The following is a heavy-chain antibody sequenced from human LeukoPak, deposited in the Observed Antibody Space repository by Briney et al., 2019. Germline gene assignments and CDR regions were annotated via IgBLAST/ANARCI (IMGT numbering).Heavy chain of an antibody. CDR2: INPNSGGT. CDR1: RYTLTGYR. CDR3: ATEGSGSSGSCFVLAAEGDY. J-gene: IGHJ4*02. V-gene: IGHV1-2*02. Sequence: ASVKVSCKASRYTLTGYRMHSVRQAPGQGLEWMGWINPNSGGTDYAQKFQGRVTMTRDTSIRTAYMELKWLGSDDTAVYYCATEGSGSSGSCFVLAAEGDYWGQGTLVTVSS. D-gene: IGHD2-15*01.